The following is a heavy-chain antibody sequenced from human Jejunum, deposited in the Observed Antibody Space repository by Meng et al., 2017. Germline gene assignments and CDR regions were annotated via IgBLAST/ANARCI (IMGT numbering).Heavy chain of an antibody. J-gene: IGHJ4*02. CDR1: GFTFSNYG. Sequence: GESLKISCAASGFTFSNYGMSWVRQAPRKGLEWVSRISDSGSITDYADSVKGRFTISRDNSANMLYLQLNNLRAEDTAVYYFAKRLSTSALYFFDYWGQGTLVTVSS. D-gene: IGHD5/OR15-5a*01. CDR2: ISDSGSIT. V-gene: IGHV3-23*01. CDR3: AKRLSTSALYFFDY.